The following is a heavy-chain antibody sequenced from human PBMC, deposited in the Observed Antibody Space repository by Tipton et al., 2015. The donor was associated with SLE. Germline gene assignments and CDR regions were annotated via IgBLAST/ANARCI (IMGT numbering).Heavy chain of an antibody. D-gene: IGHD1-26*01. CDR3: ARGGGVGPLFFDD. J-gene: IGHJ4*02. V-gene: IGHV4-59*12. CDR2: IYYTGTT. Sequence: LRLSCTVSGGSIRSYYWSWVRQPPGTGLEWIGYIYYTGTTVYNPSLKSRVSISVDTSKNQFSLNRSSVTAADTAVYYCARGGGVGPLFFDDWGQGILVTVSS. CDR1: GGSIRSYY.